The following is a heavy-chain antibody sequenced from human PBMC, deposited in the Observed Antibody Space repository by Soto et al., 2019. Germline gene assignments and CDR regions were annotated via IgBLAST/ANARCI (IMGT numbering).Heavy chain of an antibody. CDR3: ARYQGSSNSLEISYYYYDGMDV. CDR1: GGTFSSYA. J-gene: IGHJ6*02. Sequence: QVQLVQSGAEVKKPGSSVKVSCKASGGTFSSYAISWVRQAPGQGLEWVGGIIPISDTTNYAQKFQGRVTIAADEATRTAYMELSSLTSEATVEYCCARYQGSSNSLEISYYYYDGMDVWGQGTTVTVSS. V-gene: IGHV1-69*01. CDR2: IIPISDTT. D-gene: IGHD2-2*01.